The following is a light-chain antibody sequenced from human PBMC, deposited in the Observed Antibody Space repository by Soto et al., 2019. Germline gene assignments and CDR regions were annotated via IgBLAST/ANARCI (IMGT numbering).Light chain of an antibody. J-gene: IGLJ2*01. CDR3: ATWDRSLSVGV. V-gene: IGLV1-51*01. CDR2: DND. Sequence: QSVLTQPPSVSAAPGQKVTISCSGSSSNIGNNYVFWYQQLPGTAPKLLIYDNDKRPSGIADRFSGSKSGTSATLGITGLQTGDDADYYCATWDRSLSVGVFGGGTKLTVL. CDR1: SSNIGNNY.